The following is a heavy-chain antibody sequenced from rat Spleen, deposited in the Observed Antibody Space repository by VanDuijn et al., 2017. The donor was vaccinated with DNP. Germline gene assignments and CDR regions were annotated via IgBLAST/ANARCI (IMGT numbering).Heavy chain of an antibody. CDR1: GFTFSSYW. CDR2: TNTDGGSA. V-gene: IGHV5-58*01. D-gene: IGHD3-4*01. J-gene: IGHJ2*01. Sequence: EVQLVETGGGLVQPGRSLKLSCVASGFTFSSYWMYWIRQVPGKGLEWVASTNTDGGSAYYPDSVKGRFTISRDNAENTVYLHMNSLRSEDTATYYCVKDPNSDFDFWGQGVLVTVSS. CDR3: VKDPNSDFDF.